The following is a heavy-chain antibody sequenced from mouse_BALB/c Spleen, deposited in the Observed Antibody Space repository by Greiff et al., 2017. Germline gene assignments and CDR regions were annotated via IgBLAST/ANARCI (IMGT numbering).Heavy chain of an antibody. J-gene: IGHJ1*01. V-gene: IGHV8-12*01. D-gene: IGHD1-1*01. CDR2: IYWDDDK. Sequence: QVTLKVCGPGILQPSQTLSLTCSFSGFSLSTSGMGVSWIRQPSGKGLEWLAHIYWDDDKRYNPSLKSRLTISKDTSRNQVFLKITSVDTADTATYYCARSPYYYGSRGYFDVWGAGTTVTVSS. CDR1: GFSLSTSGMG. CDR3: ARSPYYYGSRGYFDV.